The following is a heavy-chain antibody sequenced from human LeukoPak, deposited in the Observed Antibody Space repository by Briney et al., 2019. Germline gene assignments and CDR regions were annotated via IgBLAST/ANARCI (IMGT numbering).Heavy chain of an antibody. D-gene: IGHD4-17*01. Sequence: PGGSLRLSCAASGFTFSSYAMSWVRQAPGKGLEWVSAISGSGASTYYADSVKGRFTISRDNAKNSLYLQMNSLRAEDTAVYYCASDFYGDYTQTGVDYWGQGTLVTVSS. V-gene: IGHV3-23*01. CDR2: ISGSGAST. CDR3: ASDFYGDYTQTGVDY. CDR1: GFTFSSYA. J-gene: IGHJ4*02.